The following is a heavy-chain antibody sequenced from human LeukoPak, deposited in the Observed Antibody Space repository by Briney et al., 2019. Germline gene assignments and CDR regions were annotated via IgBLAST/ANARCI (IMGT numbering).Heavy chain of an antibody. V-gene: IGHV3-23*01. J-gene: IGHJ6*02. Sequence: GGSLRLSCAASGFTFSSYAMSWVRQAPGKGLEWVSAISGSGGSTYYADSVKGRFTISRDNAKNSLYLQMNSLRAEDTAVYYCARFRAYGDYVYYYYGMDVWGQGTTVTVSS. D-gene: IGHD4-17*01. CDR2: ISGSGGST. CDR1: GFTFSSYA. CDR3: ARFRAYGDYVYYYYGMDV.